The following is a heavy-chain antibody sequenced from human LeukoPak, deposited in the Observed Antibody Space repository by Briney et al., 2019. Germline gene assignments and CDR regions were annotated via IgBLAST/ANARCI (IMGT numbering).Heavy chain of an antibody. V-gene: IGHV4-39*01. J-gene: IGHJ5*02. Sequence: PSETLSLTCTVSGGSISSSSYYWGWIRQPPGKGLEWIGSIYYSGSTYYNPSLKSRVTISVDTSKNQFSLKLGSVTAADTAVYYCARHRITIFGVVIISGWFDPWGQGTLVTVSS. CDR2: IYYSGST. D-gene: IGHD3-3*01. CDR3: ARHRITIFGVVIISGWFDP. CDR1: GGSISSSSYY.